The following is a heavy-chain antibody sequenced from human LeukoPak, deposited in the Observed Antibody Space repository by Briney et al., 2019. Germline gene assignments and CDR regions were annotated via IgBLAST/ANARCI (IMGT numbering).Heavy chain of an antibody. Sequence: GGSLRLSCVASGFPFSSYWMTWVRQASGKGLEWVANIKQDGSKKSYVDSVKGRFTISRDNAKNSLYLQMNSLRAEDTAIYYCTRVGYIDEGIDYWGQGTLVTVSS. CDR1: GFPFSSYW. CDR2: IKQDGSKK. CDR3: TRVGYIDEGIDY. V-gene: IGHV3-7*04. J-gene: IGHJ4*02. D-gene: IGHD5-24*01.